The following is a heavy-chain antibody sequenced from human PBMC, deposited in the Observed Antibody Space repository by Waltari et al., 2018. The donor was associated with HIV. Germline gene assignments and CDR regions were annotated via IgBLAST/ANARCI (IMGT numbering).Heavy chain of an antibody. CDR2: IKQDGSEK. D-gene: IGHD3-10*01. CDR3: ARGGFYGSGSKVN. V-gene: IGHV3-7*04. Sequence: TFSSYWMSWVRQAPGKGLEWVANIKQDGSEKYYVDSVNGRFTISRDNVENSLYLQMNSLRAEDTAVYYCARGGFYGSGSKVNWGQGTLVTVSS. J-gene: IGHJ4*02. CDR1: TFSSYW.